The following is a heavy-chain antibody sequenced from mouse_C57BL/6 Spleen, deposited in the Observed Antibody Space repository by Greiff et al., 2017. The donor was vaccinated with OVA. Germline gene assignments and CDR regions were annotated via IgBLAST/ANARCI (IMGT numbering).Heavy chain of an antibody. J-gene: IGHJ2*01. CDR1: GFTFSDYY. D-gene: IGHD2-10*01. Sequence: EVKLVESGGGLVQPGGSLKLSCAASGFTFSDYYMYWVRQTPEKRLEWVAYISNGGGSTYYPDTVKGRFTISRDNAKNTLYLQMSRLKSEDTAMYYCARGAYYGNYVGYFDYWGQGTTLTVSS. CDR3: ARGAYYGNYVGYFDY. V-gene: IGHV5-12*01. CDR2: ISNGGGST.